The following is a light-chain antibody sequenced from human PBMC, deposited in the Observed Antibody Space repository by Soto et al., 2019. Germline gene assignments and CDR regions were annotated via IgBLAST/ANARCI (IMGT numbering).Light chain of an antibody. Sequence: EIGLTQSPGTLSLAPGERASISCRASQSVCNFLVWYQQKPGQAPRLLIYDTSNRATGIPARFSGSGSGTDFTLTISSLEPEDFAIYYCQQYGNWPLTFGGGTKVEIK. V-gene: IGKV3-11*01. CDR3: QQYGNWPLT. J-gene: IGKJ4*01. CDR2: DTS. CDR1: QSVCNF.